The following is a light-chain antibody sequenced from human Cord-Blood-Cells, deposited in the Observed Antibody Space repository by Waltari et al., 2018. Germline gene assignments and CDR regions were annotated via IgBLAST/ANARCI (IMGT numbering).Light chain of an antibody. Sequence: QSALTQPASVSGSPGQSITISCTGTSSDVGSYNLVSWYQQHPGKAPKLVIYEGSKRPSGVSNRFSGSKSGNTAYLTISGLQAEDEADYYCCSYAGSVVFGGGTKLTVL. J-gene: IGLJ2*01. CDR3: CSYAGSVV. V-gene: IGLV2-23*01. CDR1: SSDVGSYNL. CDR2: EGS.